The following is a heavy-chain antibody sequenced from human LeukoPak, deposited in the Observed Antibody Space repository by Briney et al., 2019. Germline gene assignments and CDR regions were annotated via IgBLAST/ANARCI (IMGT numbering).Heavy chain of an antibody. CDR2: ISGSGGST. J-gene: IGHJ4*02. CDR1: GFTFSSYA. D-gene: IGHD3-22*01. Sequence: PGGSLRLSCAASGFTFSSYAMSRVRQAPGKGLEWVSAISGSGGSTYYADSVKGRFTISRDNAKNSLYLQMNSLRAEDTAVYYCARDPYYYDSSGYSYWGQGTLVTVSS. CDR3: ARDPYYYDSSGYSY. V-gene: IGHV3-23*01.